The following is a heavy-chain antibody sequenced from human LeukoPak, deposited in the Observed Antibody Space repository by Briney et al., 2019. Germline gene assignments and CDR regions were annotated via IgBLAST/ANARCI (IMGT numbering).Heavy chain of an antibody. V-gene: IGHV3-11*01. J-gene: IGHJ6*02. CDR1: GFTFSDYY. CDR3: ARDLYPMVRGVIYYYYYGVDV. CDR2: ISSSGSTI. D-gene: IGHD3-10*01. Sequence: GGSLRLSCAASGFTFSDYYMSWIRQAPGKGLEWVSYISSSGSTIYYADSVKGRFTISRDNAKNSLYLQMNSLRAEDTAVYYCARDLYPMVRGVIYYYYYGVDVWGQGTTVTVSS.